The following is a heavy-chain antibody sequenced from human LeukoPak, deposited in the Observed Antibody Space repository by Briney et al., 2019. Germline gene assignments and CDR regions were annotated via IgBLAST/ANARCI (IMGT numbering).Heavy chain of an antibody. CDR3: ARASTTVVTIDY. V-gene: IGHV4-59*01. D-gene: IGHD4-23*01. CDR1: GGSISSYY. Sequence: SETLSLTCTVSGGSISSYYWSWIRQPPGKGLEWIGYIYYSGSTNYNPSLKSRVTISVDTSKHQFSLKLSSVTAADTAVYYCARASTTVVTIDYWGQGTLVTVSS. CDR2: IYYSGST. J-gene: IGHJ4*02.